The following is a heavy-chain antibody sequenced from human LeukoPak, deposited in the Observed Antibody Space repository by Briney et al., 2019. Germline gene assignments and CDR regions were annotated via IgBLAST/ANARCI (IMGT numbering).Heavy chain of an antibody. V-gene: IGHV3-74*01. J-gene: IGHJ2*01. CDR1: GFTFSTSA. Sequence: PGGSLRLSCAASGFTFSTSAMSWVRQAPGKGLVWVSRIKSDGTSTSYADSVKGRFTISRDNAKNTLYLRMNSLRAEDTAVYYCARGHGDFPVNYYFDLWGRGTLVTVSS. CDR2: IKSDGTST. CDR3: ARGHGDFPVNYYFDL. D-gene: IGHD4-17*01.